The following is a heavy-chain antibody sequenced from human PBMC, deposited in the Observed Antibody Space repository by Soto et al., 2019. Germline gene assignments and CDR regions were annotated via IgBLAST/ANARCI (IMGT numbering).Heavy chain of an antibody. CDR3: AKDIGGVDTGNYGMDV. V-gene: IGHV3-30*18. Sequence: GGSLRLSCAASGFTFSSYGMHWVRQAPGKGLEWVAVISYDGSNKYYADSVKGRFTTSRDNSKNTLYVQMSSLRPEDTAVYYCAKDIGGVDTGNYGMDVWGQGTTVTVSS. CDR1: GFTFSSYG. D-gene: IGHD5-18*01. CDR2: ISYDGSNK. J-gene: IGHJ6*02.